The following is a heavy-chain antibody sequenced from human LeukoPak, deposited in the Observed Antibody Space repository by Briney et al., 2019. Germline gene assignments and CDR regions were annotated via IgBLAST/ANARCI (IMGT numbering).Heavy chain of an antibody. CDR1: GFSFSVHA. CDR3: ARGRGSGGWSYIDY. Sequence: GGSLRLSCAASGFSFSVHAMSWVRQAPGKGLEWVSGIGSDGSTHYAESVKGRFVISRDNPKSTLYLQMNSLRVEDTAVYSCARGRGSGGWSYIDYWGQGTLVTVSS. J-gene: IGHJ4*02. D-gene: IGHD2-15*01. CDR2: IGSDGST. V-gene: IGHV3-23*01.